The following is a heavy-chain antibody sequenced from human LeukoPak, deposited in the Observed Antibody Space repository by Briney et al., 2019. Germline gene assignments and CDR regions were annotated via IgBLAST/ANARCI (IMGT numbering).Heavy chain of an antibody. CDR2: IHISTNT. J-gene: IGHJ4*02. CDR1: GLTVSSEH. CDR3: ATDPPHGDY. V-gene: IGHV3-66*01. Sequence: GGSLRLSCVAPGLTVSSEHMSWVRQAPGKGLEWVSTIHISTNTYYADSVKGRFIISRDNSENTLYLQMNSLRPEDTAVYYCATDPPHGDYWGQGTQVTVSS.